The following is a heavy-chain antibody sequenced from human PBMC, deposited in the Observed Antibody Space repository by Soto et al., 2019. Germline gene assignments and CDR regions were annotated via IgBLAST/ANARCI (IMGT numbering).Heavy chain of an antibody. CDR1: GFTFSNAW. V-gene: IGHV3-15*01. CDR2: IKSKTDGGTT. CDR3: TTPNDYGDYAAVPDAFDI. J-gene: IGHJ3*02. D-gene: IGHD4-17*01. Sequence: GSLRLSCAASGFTFSNAWMSWVRQAPGKGLEWVGRIKSKTDGGTTDYAAPVKGRFTISRDDSKNTLYLQMNSLKTEDTAVYYCTTPNDYGDYAAVPDAFDIWGQGTMVTVSS.